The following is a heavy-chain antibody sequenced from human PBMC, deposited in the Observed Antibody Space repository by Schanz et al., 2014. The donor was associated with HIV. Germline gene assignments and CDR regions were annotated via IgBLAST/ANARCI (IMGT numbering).Heavy chain of an antibody. D-gene: IGHD2-21*02. Sequence: EVQLLESGGGLVQPGGSLRLSCAGSGFTFSDYSMTWVRQAPGKGLEWVAFTSATGAYIYYADSVKGRFTISRDNAQKSLFLQMNSLRDEDTAIYFCARDSVDAVVTSTDYYNGIDVWGQGTTVTVSS. J-gene: IGHJ6*02. V-gene: IGHV3-21*04. CDR1: GFTFSDYS. CDR3: ARDSVDAVVTSTDYYNGIDV. CDR2: TSATGAYI.